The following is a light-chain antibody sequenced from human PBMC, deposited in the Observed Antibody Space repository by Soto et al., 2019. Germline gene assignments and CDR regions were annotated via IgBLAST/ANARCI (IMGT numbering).Light chain of an antibody. CDR3: MQALQTPWT. J-gene: IGKJ1*01. CDR1: QSLLHSNGYNY. CDR2: LGS. V-gene: IGKV2-28*01. Sequence: DIVMTQSPLSLPVTPGEPASISCRSSQSLLHSNGYNYLDWYLQKPGQSPQLLIYLGSNRASGVTDRFSGSGSGTDFTQKISRVEAEDVGFYYCMQALQTPWTFGQGTKVEIK.